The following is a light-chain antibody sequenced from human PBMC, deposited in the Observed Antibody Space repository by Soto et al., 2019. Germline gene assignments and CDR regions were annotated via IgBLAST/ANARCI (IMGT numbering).Light chain of an antibody. J-gene: IGKJ3*01. Sequence: DIQVTKSPASLSASVGDRVTITCRASQSISSYLNWYQQKPGKAPKLLIYAASSLQSGVPSRFSGSGSGTDFTLTISSLQPEDFATYYCQQSYSTPLFGPGTKVDIK. V-gene: IGKV1-39*01. CDR3: QQSYSTPL. CDR2: AAS. CDR1: QSISSY.